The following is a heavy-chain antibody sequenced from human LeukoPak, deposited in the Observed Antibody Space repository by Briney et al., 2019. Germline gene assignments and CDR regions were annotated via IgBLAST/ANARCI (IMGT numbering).Heavy chain of an antibody. CDR1: GFTFSKYW. CDR2: INTDGSDT. Sequence: GGSLRLSCAGSGFTFSKYWLYWVRQAPGKGLVWVSRINTDGSDTSYADFVKGRFTISRDNAKNTLYLQMSSLRAEDTAVYYCARVESGACSNSRCRNIDFWGQGTLVTVSS. V-gene: IGHV3-74*01. CDR3: ARVESGACSNSRCRNIDF. J-gene: IGHJ4*02. D-gene: IGHD2-2*01.